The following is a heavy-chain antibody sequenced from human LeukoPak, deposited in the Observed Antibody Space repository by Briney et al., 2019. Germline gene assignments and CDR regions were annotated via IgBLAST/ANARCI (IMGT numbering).Heavy chain of an antibody. CDR1: GFTFSSYA. V-gene: IGHV3-23*01. J-gene: IGHJ3*01. CDR2: ISGSGGST. D-gene: IGHD3-22*01. CDR3: ARDPSYYYDSSASPGGL. Sequence: GGSLRLSCAASGFTFSSYAMSWVRQAPGKGLEWVSAISGSGGSTYYADSVKGRFTISRDNAKNSLYLQMNSLRAEDTAVYFCARDPSYYYDSSASPGGLWGQGTMVTVSS.